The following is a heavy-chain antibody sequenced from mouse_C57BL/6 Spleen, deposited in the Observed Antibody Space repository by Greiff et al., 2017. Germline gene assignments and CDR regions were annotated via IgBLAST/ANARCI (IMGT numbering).Heavy chain of an antibody. Sequence: EVKLQESGGGLVQPGGSMKLSCVASGFTFSNYWMNWVRQSPEKGLEWVAQIRLKSDNYATHYAESVKGRFTISRDDSKSSVYLQMNILRAEDTGIYYCTAPTVVVHWYFDVWGTGTTVTVSS. V-gene: IGHV6-3*01. D-gene: IGHD1-1*01. CDR2: IRLKSDNYAT. J-gene: IGHJ1*03. CDR3: TAPTVVVHWYFDV. CDR1: GFTFSNYW.